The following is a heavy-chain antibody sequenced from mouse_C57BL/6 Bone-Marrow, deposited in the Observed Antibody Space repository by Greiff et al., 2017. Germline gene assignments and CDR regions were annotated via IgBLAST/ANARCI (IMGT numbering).Heavy chain of an antibody. V-gene: IGHV1-4*01. CDR2: INPSSGYT. J-gene: IGHJ2*01. CDR3: ASVALDY. CDR1: GYTFTSYT. D-gene: IGHD1-1*01. Sequence: VKVVESGAELARPGASVKMSCKASGYTFTSYTMHWVKQRPGQGLEWIGYINPSSGYTKYNQKFKDKATLTADKSSSTAYMQLSSLTSEDSAVYCWASVALDYWGQGTTLTVSS.